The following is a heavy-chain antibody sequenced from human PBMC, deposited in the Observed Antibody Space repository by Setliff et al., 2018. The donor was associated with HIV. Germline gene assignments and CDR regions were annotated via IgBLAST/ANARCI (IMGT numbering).Heavy chain of an antibody. CDR2: ISWDGGNT. V-gene: IGHV3-43*01. CDR1: GFTFDDYT. CDR3: ARNPFGSYDFDY. J-gene: IGHJ4*02. Sequence: GGSLRLSCAASGFTFDDYTMHWVRQAPGKGLEWVSLISWDGGNTYYADSVKGRSTISRDNSKNSLYLQMNSLKTEDTALYYCARNPFGSYDFDYWGQGTLVTVSS. D-gene: IGHD3-10*01.